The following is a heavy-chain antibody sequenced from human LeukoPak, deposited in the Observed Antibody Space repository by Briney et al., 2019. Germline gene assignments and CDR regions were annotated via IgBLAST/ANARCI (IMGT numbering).Heavy chain of an antibody. CDR2: INAGNGNT. D-gene: IGHD5-18*01. Sequence: GASVKVSCKASGYTFTSYAMHWVRQAPGQRLEWMGWINAGNGNTKYSQKFQGRVTITRDTSASTAYMELSSLRSEDTAVYYCARDGGGSSIQLWTEYFDYWGQGTLVTVSS. J-gene: IGHJ4*02. V-gene: IGHV1-3*01. CDR3: ARDGGGSSIQLWTEYFDY. CDR1: GYTFTSYA.